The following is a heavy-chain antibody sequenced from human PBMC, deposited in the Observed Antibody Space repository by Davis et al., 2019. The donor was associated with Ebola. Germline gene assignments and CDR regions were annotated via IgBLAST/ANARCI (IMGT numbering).Heavy chain of an antibody. CDR1: GYSFTSYW. D-gene: IGHD3-22*01. V-gene: IGHV5-51*01. J-gene: IGHJ4*02. Sequence: GESLKISCKGSGYSFTSYWIGWVRQMPGKGLEWMGIIYPGDSDTRYSPSFQGQVTISADKSISTAYLQWSSLKASDTAMYYCARHASQTYYYESSGYPDYWGQGTLVTVSS. CDR2: IYPGDSDT. CDR3: ARHASQTYYYESSGYPDY.